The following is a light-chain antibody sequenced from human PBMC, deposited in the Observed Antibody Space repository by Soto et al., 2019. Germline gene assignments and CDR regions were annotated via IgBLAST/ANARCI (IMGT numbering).Light chain of an antibody. CDR3: ISYTNSRTTLV. J-gene: IGLJ2*01. CDR1: SSDVGGYTY. V-gene: IGLV2-14*01. CDR2: EVS. Sequence: QSALTQPASVSGSPGQSITISCTGTSSDVGGYTYVSWYQQHPGKAPKLMIYEVSHRPSGVSNRFSGSKYGNTASLTISGLQTEDEADYYCISYTNSRTTLVFGGGTKLTVL.